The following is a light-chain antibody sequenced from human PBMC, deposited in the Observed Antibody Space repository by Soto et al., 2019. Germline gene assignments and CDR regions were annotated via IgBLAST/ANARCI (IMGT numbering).Light chain of an antibody. CDR2: KAS. J-gene: IGKJ4*01. V-gene: IGKV1-5*03. Sequence: DIQMTQSPSTLSASVGDRVTITCRARQSISSWLAWYQQKPGKAPKLLIYKASSLESGVPSRFSGSGSGTEFTLTISSLQPDDFATYYCQQYSGYPLSFGGGTKVEIK. CDR3: QQYSGYPLS. CDR1: QSISSW.